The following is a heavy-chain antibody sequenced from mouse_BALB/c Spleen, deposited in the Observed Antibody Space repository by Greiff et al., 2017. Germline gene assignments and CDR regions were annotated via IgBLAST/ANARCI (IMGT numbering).Heavy chain of an antibody. D-gene: IGHD2-1*01. J-gene: IGHJ4*01. Sequence: QVQLQQSGAELVRPGSSVKISCKASGYAFSSYWMNWVKQRPGQGLEWIGQIYPGDGDTNYNGKFKGKATLTADKSSSTAYMELSSLTSEDSAVYYCARGGNYDYYAMDYWGQGTSVTVSS. CDR3: ARGGNYDYYAMDY. V-gene: IGHV1-80*01. CDR1: GYAFSSYW. CDR2: IYPGDGDT.